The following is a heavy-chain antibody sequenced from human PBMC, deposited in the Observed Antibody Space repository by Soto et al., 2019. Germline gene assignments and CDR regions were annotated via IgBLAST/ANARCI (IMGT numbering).Heavy chain of an antibody. CDR1: DGSSITLY. CDR2: IYNSGNT. Sequence: SETIPHTTTVSDGSSITLYWIWIRQTPGKGLEWIGYIYNSGNTNYNPSLRSRVTISVDTSKNQFSLKLTSVTAADTAVYYCAAPTRYWGQGILVTVSS. CDR3: AAPTRY. J-gene: IGHJ4*02. V-gene: IGHV4-59*11. D-gene: IGHD6-6*01.